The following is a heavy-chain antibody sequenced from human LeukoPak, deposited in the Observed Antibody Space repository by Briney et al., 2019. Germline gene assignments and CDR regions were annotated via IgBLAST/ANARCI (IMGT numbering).Heavy chain of an antibody. CDR1: GYTFTSYD. D-gene: IGHD7-27*01. V-gene: IGHV1-8*01. J-gene: IGHJ4*02. CDR3: ARADWGSGDY. Sequence: ASVMVSCKASGYTFTSYDINWVRQATGQGLEWLGWMNPNSGNTGYAQKFQGRVTMTRNTSMSTAYMELSSLRSEDTAIYYCARADWGSGDYWGQGTLVTVSS. CDR2: MNPNSGNT.